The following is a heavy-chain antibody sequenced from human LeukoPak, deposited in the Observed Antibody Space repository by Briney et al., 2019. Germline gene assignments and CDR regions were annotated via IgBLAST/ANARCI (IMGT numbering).Heavy chain of an antibody. Sequence: ASVKVSCKASGYTFTGYYIHWVRQAPGQGLEWLGWINPNSGSTNYAQKFQGRVTMTRDTSINTVYMELSRLRSDDTAVYYCARGEQLVFYNYYYMDVWGKGTTVTVSS. CDR1: GYTFTGYY. J-gene: IGHJ6*03. CDR2: INPNSGST. V-gene: IGHV1-2*02. CDR3: ARGEQLVFYNYYYMDV. D-gene: IGHD6-6*01.